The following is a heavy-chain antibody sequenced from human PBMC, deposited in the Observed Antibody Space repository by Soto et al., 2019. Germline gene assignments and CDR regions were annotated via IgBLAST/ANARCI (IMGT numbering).Heavy chain of an antibody. CDR3: ARGGGYDFRSSQAPPIDV. V-gene: IGHV4-59*01. J-gene: IGHJ6*02. D-gene: IGHD3-3*01. CDR2: LYYTGST. Sequence: SETLSLTCNVSGGSISDFYWSWIRQSPGKRLEWIGYLYYTGSTNYNPALKSRVTISLDTSKNQFSLKVRSVTAADTAVYYCARGGGYDFRSSQAPPIDVWGPGTTVTV. CDR1: GGSISDFY.